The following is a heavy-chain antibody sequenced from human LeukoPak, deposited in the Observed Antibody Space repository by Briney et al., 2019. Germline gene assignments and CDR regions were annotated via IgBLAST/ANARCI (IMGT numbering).Heavy chain of an antibody. CDR1: GYSFTSYW. CDR2: IYPGDSDT. Sequence: GESLKISCKGSGYSFTSYWIGWVRQMPGKGLEWTGIIYPGDSDTRYSPSFQGQVTISADKSVSTAYLQWSSLKASDTAMYYCARPMGYCSGGSCYDNWFDPWGQGTLVTVSS. J-gene: IGHJ5*02. V-gene: IGHV5-51*01. CDR3: ARPMGYCSGGSCYDNWFDP. D-gene: IGHD2-15*01.